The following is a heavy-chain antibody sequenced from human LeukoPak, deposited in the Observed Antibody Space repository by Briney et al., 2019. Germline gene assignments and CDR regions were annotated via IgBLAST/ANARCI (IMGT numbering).Heavy chain of an antibody. V-gene: IGHV3-66*01. CDR2: IYSGGST. CDR1: GFTFSSYA. D-gene: IGHD5-18*01. Sequence: GGSLRLSCAASGFTFSSYAMSWVRQAPGKGLEWVSVIYSGGSTYYADSVKGRFTISRDNSKNTLYLQMNSLRAEDTAVYYCARTAMAYYFDYWGQGTLVTVSS. CDR3: ARTAMAYYFDY. J-gene: IGHJ4*02.